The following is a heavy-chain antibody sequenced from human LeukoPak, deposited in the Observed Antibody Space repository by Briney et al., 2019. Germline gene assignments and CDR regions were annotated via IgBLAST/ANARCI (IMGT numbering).Heavy chain of an antibody. V-gene: IGHV3-30*18. CDR2: IWFDGSKK. CDR1: GLIFSDYA. D-gene: IGHD5-18*01. J-gene: IGHJ6*02. Sequence: GTSLRLSCAASGLIFSDYAMHWVRQAPGKGLEWVAQIWFDGSKKNYADSVKGRFTISRDQSKNTVSLQMNSLRAEDTALYYCAKDGQSYAPYAMDVWGQGTTVTVSS. CDR3: AKDGQSYAPYAMDV.